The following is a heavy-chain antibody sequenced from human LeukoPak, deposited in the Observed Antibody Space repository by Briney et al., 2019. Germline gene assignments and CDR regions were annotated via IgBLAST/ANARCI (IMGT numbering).Heavy chain of an antibody. V-gene: IGHV3-49*04. J-gene: IGHJ4*02. CDR2: IRNKAYGETT. CDR3: ARAMRYISELLWFGESDY. D-gene: IGHD3-10*01. Sequence: GGSLRLSCTASGFTFRDYIMYWVRQAPGKGLEWVGFIRNKAYGETTQYAASVKGRFTISRDDSKSIADLQMNSLRAEDTAVYYCARAMRYISELLWFGESDYWGQGTLVTVSS. CDR1: GFTFRDYI.